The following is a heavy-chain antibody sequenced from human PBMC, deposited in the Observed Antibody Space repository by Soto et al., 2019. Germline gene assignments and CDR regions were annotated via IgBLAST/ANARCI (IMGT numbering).Heavy chain of an antibody. V-gene: IGHV3-74*03. Sequence: PGGSLRLSCAASGLTFRSYWMHWVRQAPGKGLVWVSRINTDGSVAMYVDSLQGRITISRDNFKSTAYLQMNDLRLEDTAVYYCLSGEGQNGHDTRFDYWGQGTLVTVSS. J-gene: IGHJ4*02. D-gene: IGHD5-12*01. CDR1: GLTFRSYW. CDR3: LSGEGQNGHDTRFDY. CDR2: INTDGSVA.